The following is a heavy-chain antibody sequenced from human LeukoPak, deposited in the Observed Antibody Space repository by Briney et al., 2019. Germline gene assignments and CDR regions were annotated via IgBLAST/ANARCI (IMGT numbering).Heavy chain of an antibody. V-gene: IGHV1-46*01. CDR1: GYTFTSYY. D-gene: IGHD3-10*01. J-gene: IGHJ6*03. Sequence: GASVTVSCKASGYTFTSYYMHWVRQAPGQGLEWMGIINPSGGSTSYAQKFQGRVTMTRDMSTSTVYMELSSLSSEDTAGYYCVWSDEYYYMDVRGKGTPVHVS. CDR2: INPSGGST. CDR3: VWSDEYYYMDV.